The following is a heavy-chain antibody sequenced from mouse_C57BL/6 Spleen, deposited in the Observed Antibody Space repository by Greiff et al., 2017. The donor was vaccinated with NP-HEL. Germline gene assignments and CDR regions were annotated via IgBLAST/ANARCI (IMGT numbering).Heavy chain of an antibody. CDR1: GYTFTSYG. CDR2: IGPSDSYT. V-gene: IGHV1-50*01. Sequence: QVQLQQPGAELVKPGASVKLSCKASGYTFTSYGMQWVRQRPGQGLEWIGEIGPSDSYTNYNEKLKGKATLTVDTSSSTAYMQMSHLTSEDSACYYCARGTGTSAYWGQGTLVTVSA. D-gene: IGHD3-1*01. CDR3: ARGTGTSAY. J-gene: IGHJ3*01.